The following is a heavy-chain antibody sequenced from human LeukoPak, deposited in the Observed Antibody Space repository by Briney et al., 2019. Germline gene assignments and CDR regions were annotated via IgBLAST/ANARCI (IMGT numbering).Heavy chain of an antibody. J-gene: IGHJ4*02. V-gene: IGHV4-34*01. CDR1: GGSFSGYY. CDR2: INHSGST. Sequence: PSETLSLTCAVYGGSFSGYYWSWIRQPPGKGLEWIGEINHSGSTNYNPSLKSRVTISVDTSKNQFSLKLSSVTAAGTAVYYCARGASPAYWGQGTLVTVSS. CDR3: ARGASPAY.